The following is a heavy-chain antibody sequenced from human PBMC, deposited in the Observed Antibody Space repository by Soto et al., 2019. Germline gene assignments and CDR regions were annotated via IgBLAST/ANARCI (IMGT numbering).Heavy chain of an antibody. CDR2: IYNSGSP. CDR1: GGSISSGGYY. V-gene: IGHV4-31*03. J-gene: IGHJ5*02. CDR3: ARDPAP. Sequence: QVQLQESGPGLVKPSQTLSLTCTVSGGSISSGGYYWSWIRKHPGKGLEWIGYIYNSGSPHYNPSLQSRATISADASKNQSSLELSSVTAADTAVYYCARDPAPWGQGTLVTVSS.